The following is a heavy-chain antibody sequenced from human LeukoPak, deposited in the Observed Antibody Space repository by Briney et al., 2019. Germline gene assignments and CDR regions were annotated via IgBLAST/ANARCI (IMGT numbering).Heavy chain of an antibody. CDR2: ISGSGDAT. Sequence: GGSLRLSCAVSGFIFDSYAMSWVRLAPGKGLEWVSLISGSGDATKYADSVMGRFTISRDNSKNTLYLQMHSLRAEDTAVYYCAKSDCSSDGCKLLNYWGQGTLVTVSS. CDR1: GFIFDSYA. J-gene: IGHJ4*02. CDR3: AKSDCSSDGCKLLNY. D-gene: IGHD5-24*01. V-gene: IGHV3-23*01.